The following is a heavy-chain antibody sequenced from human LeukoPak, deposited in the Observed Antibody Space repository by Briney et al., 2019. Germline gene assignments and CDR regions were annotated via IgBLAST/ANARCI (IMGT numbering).Heavy chain of an antibody. J-gene: IGHJ5*02. CDR1: GGSFSGYY. CDR3: ARASRADMVWFDP. Sequence: SETLSLTCAVYGGSFSGYYWSWIRQPPGKGLEWIGYIYYSGNTNYNPSLKSRVTISGDTSKNQFSLKLSSVTAADTAVYYCARASRADMVWFDPWGQGTLVTVSS. CDR2: IYYSGNT. D-gene: IGHD2-8*01. V-gene: IGHV4-59*01.